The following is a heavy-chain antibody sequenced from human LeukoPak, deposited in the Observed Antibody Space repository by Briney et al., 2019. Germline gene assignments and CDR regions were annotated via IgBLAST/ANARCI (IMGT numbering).Heavy chain of an antibody. D-gene: IGHD5-24*01. CDR1: GFTFRSYG. Sequence: GGSLRLSCAASGFTFRSYGMHWVRQAPGKGLEYVSAISTNGGRTYYANSVKGRFTISRDNSKNTLYLQMGSLRAEDMAVYYCAGGDGYRDIGLLDYWGQGTLVSVSS. J-gene: IGHJ4*02. CDR3: AGGDGYRDIGLLDY. CDR2: ISTNGGRT. V-gene: IGHV3-64*01.